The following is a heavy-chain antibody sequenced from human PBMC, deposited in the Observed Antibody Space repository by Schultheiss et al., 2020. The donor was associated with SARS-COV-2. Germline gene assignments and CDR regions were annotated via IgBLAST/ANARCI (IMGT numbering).Heavy chain of an antibody. CDR2: IDCSGRI. V-gene: IGHV4-59*01. CDR1: GGSSSDYY. D-gene: IGHD1-7*01. CDR3: ARGWATGTTGWFDP. J-gene: IGHJ5*02. Sequence: SETLSLTCTVSGGSSSDYYWSWIRQSPGKGLEWIGYIDCSGRIFYNPSLKSRLTISVDTSKNQFSLKLSSVTAADTAVYYCARGWATGTTGWFDPWGQGTLVTVSS.